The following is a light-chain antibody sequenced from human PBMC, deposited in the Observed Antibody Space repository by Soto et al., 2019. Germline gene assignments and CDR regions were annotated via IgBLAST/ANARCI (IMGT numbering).Light chain of an antibody. J-gene: IGKJ1*01. Sequence: EIALTQSPGTLSLSPGDTATLSCRASQSVSNTYLAWYQQKPGQAPRLLIYGASSRATGFPDRFSGSGSGTDFTLTISRLETEDFAVYYCQLYDSSSWTFGQGTKVDI. CDR2: GAS. CDR3: QLYDSSSWT. V-gene: IGKV3-20*01. CDR1: QSVSNTY.